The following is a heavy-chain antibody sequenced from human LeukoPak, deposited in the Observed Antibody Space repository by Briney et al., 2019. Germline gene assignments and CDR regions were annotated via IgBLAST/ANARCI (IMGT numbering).Heavy chain of an antibody. CDR3: AREVPYYYDSSGLSYYYYGMDV. CDR1: GGSISSYY. J-gene: IGHJ6*02. CDR2: IYYSGST. D-gene: IGHD3-22*01. V-gene: IGHV4-59*01. Sequence: PSETLSLTCTVSGGSISSYYWSWIRQPPGKGLEWIGYIYYSGSTDYNPSLKSRVTISVDTSKNQFSLNLSSVTAADTAVYYCAREVPYYYDSSGLSYYYYGMDVWGQGTTVTVSS.